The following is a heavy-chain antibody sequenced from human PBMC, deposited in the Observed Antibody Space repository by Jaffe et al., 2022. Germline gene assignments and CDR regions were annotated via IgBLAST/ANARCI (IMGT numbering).Heavy chain of an antibody. CDR3: ARDGYSYGLDY. J-gene: IGHJ4*02. Sequence: EVQLVESGGVSVHPGGSLRISCAASGFAFNTYWMHWVRQAPGKGLQWVSRINFDGVSTNYADSVKGRFTVSRNNAEYTLYLQMDNLRAEDTGTYFCARDGYSYGLDYWGQGTRVVVSS. V-gene: IGHV3-74*01. D-gene: IGHD5-18*01. CDR2: INFDGVST. CDR1: GFAFNTYW.